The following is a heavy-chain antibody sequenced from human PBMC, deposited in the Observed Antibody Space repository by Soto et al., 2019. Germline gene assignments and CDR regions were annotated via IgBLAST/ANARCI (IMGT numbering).Heavy chain of an antibody. V-gene: IGHV3-7*01. Sequence: VRQAPGKGLEWVANIKQDGSEKYYVDSVKGRFTNSRDNAKNSLYLQMNSLRAEDTAVYYCATGRGYMDVWGKGTTVTVSS. CDR3: ATGRGYMDV. CDR2: IKQDGSEK. J-gene: IGHJ6*03.